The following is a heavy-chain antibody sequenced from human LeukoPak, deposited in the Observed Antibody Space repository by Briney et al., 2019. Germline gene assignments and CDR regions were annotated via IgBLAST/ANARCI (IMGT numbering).Heavy chain of an antibody. J-gene: IGHJ4*02. V-gene: IGHV3-48*03. Sequence: GGSLRLSCAASGFTFSNYEMHWVRQAPGKGLEWVSYISSSGSDIYYADSVKGRFTTSRDNAKNSLYLHMNSLRAEDTAVYYCARDYGGSSPFDYWGQGTLVTVSS. CDR3: ARDYGGSSPFDY. CDR1: GFTFSNYE. CDR2: ISSSGSDI. D-gene: IGHD4-23*01.